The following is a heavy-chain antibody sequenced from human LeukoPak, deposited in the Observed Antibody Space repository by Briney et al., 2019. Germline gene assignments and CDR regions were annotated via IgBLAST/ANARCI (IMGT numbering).Heavy chain of an antibody. D-gene: IGHD3-22*01. CDR3: AFETDSCCYYYPHFDY. V-gene: IGHV4-39*07. CDR1: GGSISSSSYY. CDR2: IYYSGST. J-gene: IGHJ4*02. Sequence: SETLSLTCTVSGGSISSSSYYWGWIRQPPGKGLEWIGSIYYSGSTYYNPSLKSRVTISVDTSKNQFSLKLSSVTAADTAVYYCAFETDSCCYYYPHFDYWGQGTLVTVSS.